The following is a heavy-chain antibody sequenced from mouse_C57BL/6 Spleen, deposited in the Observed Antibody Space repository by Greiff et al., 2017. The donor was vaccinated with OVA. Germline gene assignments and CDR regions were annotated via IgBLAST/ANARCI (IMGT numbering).Heavy chain of an antibody. V-gene: IGHV1-72*01. D-gene: IGHD1-1*01. J-gene: IGHJ3*01. CDR3: ARGYYYGSSYVGFAY. Sequence: QVQLQQPGAELVKPGASVKLSCKASGYTFTSYWMHWVKQRPGRGLEWIGRIDPNSGGTKYNEKFKSKATLTVDKPSSTAYMQLSSLTAEDSAVYDCARGYYYGSSYVGFAYWGQGTLVTVSA. CDR2: IDPNSGGT. CDR1: GYTFTSYW.